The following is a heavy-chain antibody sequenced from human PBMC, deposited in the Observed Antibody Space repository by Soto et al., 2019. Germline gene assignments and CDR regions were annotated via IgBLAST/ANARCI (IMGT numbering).Heavy chain of an antibody. J-gene: IGHJ6*04. CDR1: GFTFANAW. Sequence: EVQLVESGGGLVKPGGSLRLSCAASGFTFANAWMSWVRQAPGKGLEWVGRVKSNSDGGTTDYAAPVKGSFTISRDDSKNTLYLQMNSLEIEDTAIYYCNTCSRGNCYGPVDAWGKGAAVTVSS. CDR2: VKSNSDGGTT. CDR3: NTCSRGNCYGPVDA. D-gene: IGHD2-15*01. V-gene: IGHV3-15*01.